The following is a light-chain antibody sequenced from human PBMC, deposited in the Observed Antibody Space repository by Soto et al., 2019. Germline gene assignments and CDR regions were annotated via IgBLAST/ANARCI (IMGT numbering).Light chain of an antibody. CDR2: EVG. CDR1: SSDVGGYDY. Sequence: QSVLTQPASVSGSPGQSITISCTGTSSDVGGYDYVSWYQQHPGKAPKLMIYEVGNRPSGVSNRFSGSKSGNTASPTISGLQAEDEADYYCSSYTSSSTPYVFGSGTKVTVL. J-gene: IGLJ1*01. CDR3: SSYTSSSTPYV. V-gene: IGLV2-14*01.